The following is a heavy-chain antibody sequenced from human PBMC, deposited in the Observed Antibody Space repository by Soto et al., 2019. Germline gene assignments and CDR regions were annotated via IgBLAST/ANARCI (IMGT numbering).Heavy chain of an antibody. CDR1: GGTFSSYA. CDR3: AREGEVRRTYGNLYYYGMDV. CDR2: IIPIFGTA. Sequence: GASVKVSCKASGGTFSSYAISWVRQAPGQGLEWMGGIIPIFGTANYAQKFQGRVTITADESTSTAYMELSSLRSEDTAVYYCAREGEVRRTYGNLYYYGMDVWGQGTTVTVSS. D-gene: IGHD3-10*01. J-gene: IGHJ6*02. V-gene: IGHV1-69*13.